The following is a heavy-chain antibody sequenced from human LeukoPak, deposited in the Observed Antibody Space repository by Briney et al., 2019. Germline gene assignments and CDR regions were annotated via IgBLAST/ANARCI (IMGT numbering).Heavy chain of an antibody. V-gene: IGHV1-46*01. Sequence: ASVKVSCKASGYTFTSYYMHWVRQAPGQGLEWMGIINPSGGSTSYAQKFQGRVTMTRDMSTSTVYMELSSLRSEDTAVYHCARESAPQTIGLDYWGQGTLVTVSS. CDR1: GYTFTSYY. CDR3: ARESAPQTIGLDY. D-gene: IGHD3-3*01. J-gene: IGHJ4*02. CDR2: INPSGGST.